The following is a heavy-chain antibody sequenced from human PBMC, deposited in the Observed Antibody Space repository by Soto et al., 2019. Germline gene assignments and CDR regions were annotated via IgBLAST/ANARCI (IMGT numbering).Heavy chain of an antibody. CDR2: ISCSSSYI. CDR3: ARVVDYCDPYYYYGMDV. V-gene: IGHV3-21*01. CDR1: GFTFSSYS. D-gene: IGHD3-22*01. J-gene: IGHJ6*02. Sequence: EVQLVEPGGGLVKPGGSLRLSCAASGFTFSSYSMNWVRQAPGKGLEWVSSISCSSSYIYYADSVKGRFTISRDNAKNSLYLQMNSLRAEDTAVYYCARVVDYCDPYYYYGMDVWGQGTTVTVSS.